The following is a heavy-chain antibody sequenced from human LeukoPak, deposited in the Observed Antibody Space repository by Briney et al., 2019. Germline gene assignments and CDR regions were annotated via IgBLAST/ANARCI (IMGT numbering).Heavy chain of an antibody. CDR1: VYTFPSYV. J-gene: IGHJ4*02. CDR3: ARVINLRYYYDRGQLNCIDN. Sequence: ASVKVSFKASVYTFPSYVINWVRQATGQGREWVGWMNPYSGNTGYAQKFQGRVTITRNASISTAYRELSSLRSEDTAVYYSARVINLRYYYDRGQLNCIDNWGQGTLVTVSS. V-gene: IGHV1-8*01. CDR2: MNPYSGNT. D-gene: IGHD3-22*01.